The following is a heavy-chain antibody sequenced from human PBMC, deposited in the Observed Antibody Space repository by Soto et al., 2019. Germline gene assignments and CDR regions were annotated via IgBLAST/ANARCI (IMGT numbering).Heavy chain of an antibody. CDR2: IYDTGISGYTPST. J-gene: IGHJ6*02. Sequence: SETLSLTCTVSGGSITSSYWSWIRRPPGKGLEWIAYIYDTGISGYTPSTSYNPALKSRVTMSVDTSKSQFSLKLTSVTAEDTAVYYCARGEDAFVYYGLDVWGQGITVTVSS. CDR1: GGSITSSY. D-gene: IGHD3-10*01. V-gene: IGHV4-59*01. CDR3: ARGEDAFVYYGLDV.